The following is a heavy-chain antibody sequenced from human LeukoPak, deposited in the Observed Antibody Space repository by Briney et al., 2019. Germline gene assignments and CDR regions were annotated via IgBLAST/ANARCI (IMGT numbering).Heavy chain of an antibody. J-gene: IGHJ5*02. CDR2: IYPGDSDT. Sequence: GESLKISCKGSGYSFTSYWIGWVRQMPGKGLEWMGIIYPGDSDTRYSPSFQGQVTISADKSISTAYLQWSSLKASDTAMYYCARHDTIDADDFWSGYFWFDPWGQGTLVTVSS. V-gene: IGHV5-51*01. CDR3: ARHDTIDADDFWSGYFWFDP. D-gene: IGHD3-3*01. CDR1: GYSFTSYW.